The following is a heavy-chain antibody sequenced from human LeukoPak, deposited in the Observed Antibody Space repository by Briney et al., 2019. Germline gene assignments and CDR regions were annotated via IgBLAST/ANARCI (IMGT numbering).Heavy chain of an antibody. Sequence: GGSLRLSCEVSGFTFSSYHMNWVRQAPGKGLEWVSSIGSSGSYIYYADSLTGRFTISRDNAKNSLYLQMNSLRAEDTAMYYCARRATTERGHSYGLDFWGQGTLVTASS. J-gene: IGHJ4*02. V-gene: IGHV3-21*01. CDR3: ARRATTERGHSYGLDF. CDR1: GFTFSSYH. D-gene: IGHD5-18*01. CDR2: IGSSGSYI.